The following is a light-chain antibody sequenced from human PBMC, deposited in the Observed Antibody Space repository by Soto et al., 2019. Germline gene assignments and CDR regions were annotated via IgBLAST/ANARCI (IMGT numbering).Light chain of an antibody. CDR3: GTWDDSLNGPL. V-gene: IGLV1-44*01. Sequence: QSVLTQPPSASGTPGQTVTISCSGSSYNIGSNTVTWYQHLPGTAPKLLIYRNDQRPSGVPDRFSGSKSGTSASLAISGLQSEDEADYYCGTWDDSLNGPLFDGGTKVTVL. CDR2: RND. J-gene: IGLJ2*01. CDR1: SYNIGSNT.